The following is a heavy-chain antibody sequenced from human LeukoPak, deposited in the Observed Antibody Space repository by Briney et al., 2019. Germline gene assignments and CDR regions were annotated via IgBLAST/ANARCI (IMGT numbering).Heavy chain of an antibody. CDR1: GGTFSSYA. D-gene: IGHD2-15*01. V-gene: IGHV1-69*04. Sequence: ASVKVSCKASGGTFSSYAISWVRQAPGQGLEWMGRILPIFGIANYAQKFQGRVTITADKSTSTAYMELSSLRSEDTAVYYCARARYCSGGSCYRVNWFDPWGQGTLVTVSS. CDR2: ILPIFGIA. CDR3: ARARYCSGGSCYRVNWFDP. J-gene: IGHJ5*02.